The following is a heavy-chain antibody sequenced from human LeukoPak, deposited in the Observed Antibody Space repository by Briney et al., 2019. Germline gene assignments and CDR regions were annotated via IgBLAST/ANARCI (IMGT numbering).Heavy chain of an antibody. CDR3: ARAAHRARRAERHATNWFDP. D-gene: IGHD1-26*01. CDR2: IYHSGST. Sequence: PSETLSLTCTVSGYSISSGYYWGWIRQPPGKGLEWIGSIYHSGSTYYNPSLKSRVTISVDTSKNQFSLKLSSVTAADTAVYYCARAAHRARRAERHATNWFDPWDQGTLVTVSS. V-gene: IGHV4-38-2*02. J-gene: IGHJ5*02. CDR1: GYSISSGYY.